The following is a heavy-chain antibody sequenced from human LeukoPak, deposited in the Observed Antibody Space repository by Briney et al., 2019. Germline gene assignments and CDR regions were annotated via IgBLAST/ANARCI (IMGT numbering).Heavy chain of an antibody. CDR1: GGSFSGYY. Sequence: SETLSLTCAVYGGSFSGYYWSWILQPPGKGLEWIGEINHSGSTNYNPSLKSRVTISVDTFKNQFSLKLSSVTAADTAVYYCARALRGYSYGYRYWGQGTLVTVSS. CDR2: INHSGST. D-gene: IGHD5-18*01. CDR3: ARALRGYSYGYRY. J-gene: IGHJ4*02. V-gene: IGHV4-34*01.